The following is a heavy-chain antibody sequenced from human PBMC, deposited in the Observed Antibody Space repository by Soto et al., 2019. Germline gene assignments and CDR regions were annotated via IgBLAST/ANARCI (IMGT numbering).Heavy chain of an antibody. CDR2: IYYSGST. D-gene: IGHD3-3*01. V-gene: IGHV4-39*01. Sequence: PSETLSLTCTVSVGSISSSSYYWGWIRQPPGKGLEWIGSIYYSGSTYYNPSLKSRVTISVDTSKNQFSLKLSSVTAADTAVYYCARTRSITIFAGFDPWGQGTLVTVSS. CDR1: VGSISSSSYY. CDR3: ARTRSITIFAGFDP. J-gene: IGHJ5*02.